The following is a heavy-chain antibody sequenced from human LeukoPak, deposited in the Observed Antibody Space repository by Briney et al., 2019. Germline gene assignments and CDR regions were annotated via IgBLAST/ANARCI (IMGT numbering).Heavy chain of an antibody. CDR1: GYTFTGYY. CDR2: INPNTGDT. Sequence: ASVKVSCKASGYTFTGYYMHWVRQAPGQGLEWMGWINPNTGDTNYAQKFQGRVTMTRDTSITTVYMEISRLTSDDTALFYCAVAPGDYWGQGALVTVSS. V-gene: IGHV1-2*02. CDR3: AVAPGDY. J-gene: IGHJ4*02. D-gene: IGHD2-21*01.